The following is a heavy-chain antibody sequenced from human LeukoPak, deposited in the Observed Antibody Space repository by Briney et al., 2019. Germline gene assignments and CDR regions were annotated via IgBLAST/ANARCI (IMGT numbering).Heavy chain of an antibody. J-gene: IGHJ4*02. D-gene: IGHD5-18*01. CDR2: ISAYNGNT. Sequence: ASVKVSCKASGYTFTSYGISWVRQAPGQGLEWTGWISAYNGNTNYAQKLQGRVTMTTDTSTSTAYMELRSLRSDDTAVYYCANTAMVIGEVYFDYWGQGTLVTVSS. CDR1: GYTFTSYG. CDR3: ANTAMVIGEVYFDY. V-gene: IGHV1-18*01.